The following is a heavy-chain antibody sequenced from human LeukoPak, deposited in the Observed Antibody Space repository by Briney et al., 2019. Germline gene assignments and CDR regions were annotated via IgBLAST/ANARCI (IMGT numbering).Heavy chain of an antibody. CDR2: IYYGGYT. Sequence: SETLSLTCAVSGGSISSSNWWSWVRQPPGKGLEWIGSIYYGGYTYYNPSLKSRVTISVDTSKNQFSLKLSSVTAADTAIYYCQSRFLEWLLDYWGQGTLVTVSS. J-gene: IGHJ4*02. CDR1: GGSISSSNW. V-gene: IGHV4-39*01. D-gene: IGHD3-3*01. CDR3: QSRFLEWLLDY.